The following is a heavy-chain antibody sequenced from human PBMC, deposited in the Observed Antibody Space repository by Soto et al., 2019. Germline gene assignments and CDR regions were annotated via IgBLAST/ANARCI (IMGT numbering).Heavy chain of an antibody. CDR2: ISASGGTA. V-gene: IGHV3-23*01. CDR3: AKLTYPSDSTGYYYERVSGWIDS. J-gene: IGHJ5*01. Sequence: GSLRLSCAASGFMFSSYAMSWVRQAPGKGLEWVSSISASGGTANLADSVEGRCTISRDNSKSTLYLQMNSLRAEDTAVYYCAKLTYPSDSTGYYYERVSGWIDSWGQGTLVTVSS. CDR1: GFMFSSYA. D-gene: IGHD3-22*01.